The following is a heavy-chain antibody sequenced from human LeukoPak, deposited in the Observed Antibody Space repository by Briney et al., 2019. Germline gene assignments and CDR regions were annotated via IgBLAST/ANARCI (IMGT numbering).Heavy chain of an antibody. CDR1: GFPFRSYD. V-gene: IGHV3-13*01. J-gene: IGHJ6*03. Sequence: PGGSLPLSCAASGFPFRSYDMHWVRQATGKGLEWVSGIGTAGEIYYPGSVKGRFTISRENATNSLYLQMNSLRAEDTAVYYCAKRRGLEVLYYYYMDVWGKGTTVTVSS. CDR2: IGTAGEI. CDR3: AKRRGLEVLYYYYMDV. D-gene: IGHD1-7*01.